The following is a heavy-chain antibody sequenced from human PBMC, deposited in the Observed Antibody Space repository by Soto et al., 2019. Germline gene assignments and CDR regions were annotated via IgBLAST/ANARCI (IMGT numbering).Heavy chain of an antibody. CDR3: ARGAYYDFWSGYYILFYGMDV. CDR2: IIPIFGTA. D-gene: IGHD3-3*01. CDR1: GGTFSSYA. V-gene: IGHV1-69*06. J-gene: IGHJ6*02. Sequence: SVKVSCKASGGTFSSYAISWVRQAPGQGLEWMGGIIPIFGTANYAQKFQGRVTITADKSTSTAYMELSSLRSEDMAVYYCARGAYYDFWSGYYILFYGMDVWGQGTTVTV.